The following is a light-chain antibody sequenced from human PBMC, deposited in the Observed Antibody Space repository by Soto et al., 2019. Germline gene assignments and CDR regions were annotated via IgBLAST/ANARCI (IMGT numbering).Light chain of an antibody. CDR3: QQYDSSPLT. Sequence: DIQMTQSPSTLSASVGDRVSITCRASQSISRWVAWYQQKPGTAPNLLIYRASSLQSGVPSRFSGSGSGTEFTLTISSLQPDDFATYYCQQYDSSPLTFGQGTRLE. V-gene: IGKV1-5*03. CDR1: QSISRW. CDR2: RAS. J-gene: IGKJ5*01.